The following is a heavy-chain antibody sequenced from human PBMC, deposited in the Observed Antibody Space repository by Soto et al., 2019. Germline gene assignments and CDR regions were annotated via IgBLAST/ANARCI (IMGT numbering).Heavy chain of an antibody. V-gene: IGHV3-66*01. D-gene: IGHD6-13*01. J-gene: IGHJ4*02. CDR1: GFDASVNY. Sequence: PGGSLRLSCAASGFDASVNYMTWVRQAPVKGLEWVSAINSGGNTFYADSVKGRFTISRDNSKNTLYLQMNSLRAEDTAVYYCAKENGYSSSWFEFDYWGQGTLVTVSS. CDR2: INSGGNT. CDR3: AKENGYSSSWFEFDY.